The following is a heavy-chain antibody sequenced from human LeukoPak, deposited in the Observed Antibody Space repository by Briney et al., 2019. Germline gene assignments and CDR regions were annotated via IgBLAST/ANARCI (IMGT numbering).Heavy chain of an antibody. D-gene: IGHD2-15*01. CDR1: GFTFSDYA. CDR3: ARATVVVLAATPVDY. V-gene: IGHV3-30*03. Sequence: GGSLRLSCAASGFTFSDYAMHWVRQAPGKGLEWVAAISYDGSNKYYAGFVKGRFTISRDKSKNTLFLQMDSLKPEDTALYYCARATVVVLAATPVDYWGQGTLVTVSS. J-gene: IGHJ4*02. CDR2: ISYDGSNK.